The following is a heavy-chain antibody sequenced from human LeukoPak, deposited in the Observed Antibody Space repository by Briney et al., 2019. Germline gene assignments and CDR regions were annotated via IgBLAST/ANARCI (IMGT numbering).Heavy chain of an antibody. CDR1: GCTFTSYS. V-gene: IGHV3-23*01. Sequence: PGGSLRLSCAASGCTFTSYSMNWVRQAPGKGLEWDSTISGGGGSTYYADSVKGRFTISRDNSKNTLYLQVNSLRAEDTAVYYCAKGAAVAYCGGDCYVDYWGQGTLVTVSS. D-gene: IGHD2-21*02. J-gene: IGHJ4*02. CDR3: AKGAAVAYCGGDCYVDY. CDR2: ISGGGGST.